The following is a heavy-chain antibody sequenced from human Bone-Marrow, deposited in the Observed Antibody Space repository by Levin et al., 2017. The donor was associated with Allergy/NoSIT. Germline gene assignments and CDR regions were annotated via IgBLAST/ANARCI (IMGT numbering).Heavy chain of an antibody. J-gene: IGHJ6*02. CDR1: GFTFSSYS. Sequence: PSETLSLTCAASGFTFSSYSMNWVRQAPGKGLNWVSSITSSSSYIYYADSVKGRFTITRDNAKNSLYLQMNSLRAEDTAVYYCARASGTPCANGVCFRGYYFYGMDVWGQGTTVTVSS. V-gene: IGHV3-21*04. CDR2: ITSSSSYI. CDR3: ARASGTPCANGVCFRGYYFYGMDV. D-gene: IGHD2-8*01.